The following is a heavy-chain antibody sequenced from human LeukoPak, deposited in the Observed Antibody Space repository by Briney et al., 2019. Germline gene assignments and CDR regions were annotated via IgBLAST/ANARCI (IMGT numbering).Heavy chain of an antibody. V-gene: IGHV3-53*01. D-gene: IGHD6-13*01. Sequence: GGSLRLSCAVSGFTVSGNYMSWVRQAPGKGLEWVSLIYSGGTTYYADSVKGRFTISRDNSKNTLYLQMNSLRAEDTAVYYCATTPGIAAAGSLDYWGQGTLVTVSS. J-gene: IGHJ4*02. CDR1: GFTVSGNY. CDR2: IYSGGTT. CDR3: ATTPGIAAAGSLDY.